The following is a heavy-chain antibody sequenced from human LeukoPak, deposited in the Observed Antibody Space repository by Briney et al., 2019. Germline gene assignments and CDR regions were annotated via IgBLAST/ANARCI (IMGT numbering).Heavy chain of an antibody. CDR2: ISYDGSNK. V-gene: IGHV3-30-3*01. Sequence: AGRSLRLSCAASGFTFSSYAMHWVRQAPGKGLEWVAVISYDGSNKYYADSVKGRFTISRDNSKNTLYLQMNSLRAEDTAVYYCARPGPYSSSYWSYFDYWGPGTLVTVSS. D-gene: IGHD6-13*01. CDR1: GFTFSSYA. J-gene: IGHJ4*02. CDR3: ARPGPYSSSYWSYFDY.